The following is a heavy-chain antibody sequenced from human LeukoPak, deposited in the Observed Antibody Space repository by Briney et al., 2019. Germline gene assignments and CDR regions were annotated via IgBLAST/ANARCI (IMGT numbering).Heavy chain of an antibody. CDR3: ASRYHDSSGDYAFDI. J-gene: IGHJ3*02. Sequence: SETLSLTCTVSGGSISSYYWSWIRQPPGKGLEWIGYIYYSGSTNYNPSLKSRVTISVDTSKNQFSLKLSSVTAADTAVYYCASRYHDSSGDYAFDIWGQGTMVTVSS. V-gene: IGHV4-59*01. CDR2: IYYSGST. CDR1: GGSISSYY. D-gene: IGHD3-22*01.